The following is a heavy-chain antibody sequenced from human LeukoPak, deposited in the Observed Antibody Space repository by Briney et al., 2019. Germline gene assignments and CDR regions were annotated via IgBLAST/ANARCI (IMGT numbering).Heavy chain of an antibody. V-gene: IGHV1-69*13. CDR3: ANRRGTAMLFEY. CDR2: IIPIFGTA. CDR1: GGTFSSYA. J-gene: IGHJ1*01. Sequence: SVKVSCKASGGTFSSYAISWVRQAPGQGLEWMGGIIPIFGTANYAQKFQGRVTITADESTSTAYMELSSLRSEDTAVYYCANRRGTAMLFEYWGQGTLVTVSS. D-gene: IGHD5-18*01.